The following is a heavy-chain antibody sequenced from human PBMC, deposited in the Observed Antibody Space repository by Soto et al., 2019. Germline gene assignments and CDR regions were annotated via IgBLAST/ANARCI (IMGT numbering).Heavy chain of an antibody. D-gene: IGHD6-13*01. J-gene: IGHJ4*02. CDR2: INASNGNT. CDR1: GYTFTSYY. V-gene: IGHV1-3*01. Sequence: GASVKVSCKASGYTFTSYYMHWVRQAPGQGLEWMGLINASNGNTKYSQKFQGRVTITRDTSASTAYMELSSLRSEDTAVYYCASWYAGYFDYWGQGTLVTVSS. CDR3: ASWYAGYFDY.